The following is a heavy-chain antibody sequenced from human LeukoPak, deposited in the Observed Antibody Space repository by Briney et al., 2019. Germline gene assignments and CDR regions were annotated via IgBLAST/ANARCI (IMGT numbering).Heavy chain of an antibody. CDR2: IYYSGST. D-gene: IGHD2-15*01. V-gene: IGHV4-59*01. CDR3: ARRGRAQGPLSL. CDR1: GGSITSFY. J-gene: IGHJ3*01. Sequence: SETLSLTCTVSGGSITSFYWSWIRQPPGKGLEWIGYIYYSGSTNYNPSLKSRVTISVDTSKNQFSLNLSSVTAADTAVYYCARRGRAQGPLSLWGQGTMVTVSS.